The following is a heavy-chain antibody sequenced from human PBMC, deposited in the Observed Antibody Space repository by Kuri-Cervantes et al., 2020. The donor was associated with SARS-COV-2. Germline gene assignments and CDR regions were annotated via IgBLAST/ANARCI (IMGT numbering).Heavy chain of an antibody. CDR1: GYTFTNSD. V-gene: IGHV1-24*01. J-gene: IGHJ4*02. D-gene: IGHD3-3*01. Sequence: ASVKVSCKASGYTFTNSDINWVRQATGQGLEWMGGFDPEDGETIYAQKFQGRVTMTEDTSTDTAYMELSSLRSEDTAVYYCATDYDFWRRWGYWGQGTLVTVSS. CDR2: FDPEDGET. CDR3: ATDYDFWRRWGY.